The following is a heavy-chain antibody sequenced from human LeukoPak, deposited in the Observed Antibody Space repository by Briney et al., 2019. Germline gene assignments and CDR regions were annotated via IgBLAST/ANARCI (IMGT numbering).Heavy chain of an antibody. CDR2: IYHSGST. J-gene: IGHJ6*03. D-gene: IGHD6-19*01. Sequence: SETLSLTCAVSGGSISSSNWWSWVRQPPGKGLEWIGEIYHSGSTNYNPSLKSRVTISVDKSKNQFSLKLSSVTAADTAVYYCARRKVAVAGKTHYYYYMDVWGKGTTVTVSS. CDR1: GGSISSSNW. CDR3: ARRKVAVAGKTHYYYYMDV. V-gene: IGHV4-4*02.